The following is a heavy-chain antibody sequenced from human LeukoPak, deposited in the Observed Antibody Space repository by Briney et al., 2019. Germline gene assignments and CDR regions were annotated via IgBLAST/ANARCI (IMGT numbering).Heavy chain of an antibody. CDR3: AKDVSDYGGNLGYFDY. J-gene: IGHJ4*02. CDR1: GFTFSSYG. D-gene: IGHD4-23*01. Sequence: SGGSLRLSCAASGFTFSSYGMHWVRQAPGKGLEWVAFIRYDGSNKYYADSVKGRFTISRDNSKNTLYLQMNSLRAEDTAVYYCAKDVSDYGGNLGYFDYWGQGTLVTVSS. V-gene: IGHV3-30*02. CDR2: IRYDGSNK.